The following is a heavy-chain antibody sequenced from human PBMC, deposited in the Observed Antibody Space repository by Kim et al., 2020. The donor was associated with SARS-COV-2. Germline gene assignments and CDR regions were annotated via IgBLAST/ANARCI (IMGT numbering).Heavy chain of an antibody. D-gene: IGHD3-9*01. CDR1: GFIFTDSY. Sequence: GGSLRLSCAASGFIFTDSYMTWIRQAPGKGLEWVSSISSRSTYTNYADSVKGRFTISRDNAKNSLYLQMNSLSAEDTAMYYCARYKTYFDASPFDPWGQG. CDR2: ISSRSTYT. V-gene: IGHV3-11*06. CDR3: ARYKTYFDASPFDP. J-gene: IGHJ5*02.